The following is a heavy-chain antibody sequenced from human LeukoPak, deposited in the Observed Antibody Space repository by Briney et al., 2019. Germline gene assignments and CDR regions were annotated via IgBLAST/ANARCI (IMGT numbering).Heavy chain of an antibody. D-gene: IGHD5-18*01. V-gene: IGHV3-64*01. J-gene: IGHJ4*02. Sequence: PGGSLRLSCAASGFTFSSYAMHWVRQAPGKGLEYVSAISSNGGSTYYANSVKGRFTISRDNSKNTLYLQMNSLRAEDTAVYYCARDRSSYGYKYFDYWGQGTLVTVSS. CDR3: ARDRSSYGYKYFDY. CDR2: ISSNGGST. CDR1: GFTFSSYA.